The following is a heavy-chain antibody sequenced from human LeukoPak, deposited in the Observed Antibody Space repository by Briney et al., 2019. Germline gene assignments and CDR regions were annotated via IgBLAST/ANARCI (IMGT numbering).Heavy chain of an antibody. Sequence: GGSLRLSCAASGFTFSSYSMNWVRQAPGKGLEWVSSISSSSSYIYYADSVKGRFTISRDNSKNTVYLQMNSLRGEDTALYYCAKGRIAPDYWGQGTLVTVSS. V-gene: IGHV3-21*04. CDR2: ISSSSSYI. D-gene: IGHD6-13*01. CDR1: GFTFSSYS. J-gene: IGHJ4*02. CDR3: AKGRIAPDY.